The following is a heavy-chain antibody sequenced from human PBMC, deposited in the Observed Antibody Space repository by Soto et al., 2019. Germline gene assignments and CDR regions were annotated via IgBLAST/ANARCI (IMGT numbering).Heavy chain of an antibody. CDR3: AKVPHRFSPQLDS. D-gene: IGHD1-1*01. Sequence: PGGSLRLSCAASGVTVSIYAMSLVRQAPGNGLEWVSGISSSGDSTYYADSVKGRFTISRDNSKNTRYLQINSPRAEDTPVHDCAKVPHRFSPQLDSGGRGPLVTVSP. J-gene: IGHJ4*02. CDR2: ISSSGDST. V-gene: IGHV3-23*01. CDR1: GVTVSIYA.